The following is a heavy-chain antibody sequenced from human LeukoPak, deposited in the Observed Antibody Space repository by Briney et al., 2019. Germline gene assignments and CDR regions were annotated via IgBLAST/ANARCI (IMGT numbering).Heavy chain of an antibody. D-gene: IGHD3-22*01. CDR2: IYYSGST. CDR3: ARGYYDSSGYSNTFDI. Sequence: SETLSLTCSVSGVSIRSSYWSWIRQPPGKGLEWIGFIYYSGSTNYNPSLKSRVTISADTSKNQFSLKLTSVTAADTAVYYCARGYYDSSGYSNTFDIWGQGTVVTVSS. J-gene: IGHJ3*02. V-gene: IGHV4-59*01. CDR1: GVSIRSSY.